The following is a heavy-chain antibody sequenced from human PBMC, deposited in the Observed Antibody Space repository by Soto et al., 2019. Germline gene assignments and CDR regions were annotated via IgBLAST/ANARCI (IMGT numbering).Heavy chain of an antibody. CDR1: GGTFSSYA. V-gene: IGHV1-69*13. J-gene: IGHJ6*02. Sequence: SVKVSCKASGGTFSSYAISWVRQAPGQGLEWMGGIIPIFGTANYAQKFQGRVTITADESTSTAYMELSSLRSEDTAVYYCARDIHDSSGNTRPKSMDVWGQGTTVTVSS. D-gene: IGHD3-22*01. CDR2: IIPIFGTA. CDR3: ARDIHDSSGNTRPKSMDV.